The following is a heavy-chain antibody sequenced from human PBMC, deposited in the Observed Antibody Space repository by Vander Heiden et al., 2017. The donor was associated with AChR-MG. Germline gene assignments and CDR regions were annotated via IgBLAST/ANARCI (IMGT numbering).Heavy chain of an antibody. Sequence: QAQLQESGPGLVKPSETLSLTCTVSGDFSSRDAVYWSWIRQRPGQGLEWIGHINHSGTTSYNPSLQSRLTVSLDTSKHQFSLKLTSVTAADTAVYYCARSEDYYYSGDYSRDVFDFWGQGTLITVSS. CDR2: INHSGTT. D-gene: IGHD3-10*01. CDR3: ARSEDYYYSGDYSRDVFDF. V-gene: IGHV4-31*03. CDR1: GDFSSRDAVY. J-gene: IGHJ3*01.